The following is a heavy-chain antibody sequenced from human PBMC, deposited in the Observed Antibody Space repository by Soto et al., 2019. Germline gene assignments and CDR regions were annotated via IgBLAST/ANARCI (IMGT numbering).Heavy chain of an antibody. CDR1: GFSLSDLF. CDR2: TKDKAYSYTT. J-gene: IGHJ4*02. Sequence: EVQLVESGGDLVQPGGSLRLSCAASGFSLSDLFIDWVRQAPGKGLEWVGRTKDKAYSYTTEYAASMKGRFTISRDESRNSLYLQMSSLKTEDTAVYSCASIRRVFRYWGQGTLVTVSS. CDR3: ASIRRVFRY. D-gene: IGHD3-10*01. V-gene: IGHV3-72*01.